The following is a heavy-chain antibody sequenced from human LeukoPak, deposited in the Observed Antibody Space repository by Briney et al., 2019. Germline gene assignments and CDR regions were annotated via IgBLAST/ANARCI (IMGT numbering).Heavy chain of an antibody. J-gene: IGHJ4*02. D-gene: IGHD1-14*01. V-gene: IGHV3-7*01. CDR2: IKQDGSEK. CDR1: GFTFSTYW. CDR3: ARNQRRLDY. Sequence: GGSLRLSCAASGFTFSTYWMSWVRQAPGKGLELVAKIKQDGSEKYYVDSVKGRFTISRDNAKNSLYLQVNSLRAEDTAVYYCARNQRRLDYWGQGTLVTVSS.